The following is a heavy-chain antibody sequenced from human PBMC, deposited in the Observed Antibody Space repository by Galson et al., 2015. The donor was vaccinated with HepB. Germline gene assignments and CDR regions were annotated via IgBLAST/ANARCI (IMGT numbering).Heavy chain of an antibody. D-gene: IGHD6-13*01. CDR2: MNPNSGNT. J-gene: IGHJ6*03. CDR3: ARDEQQLVHPGYYYYYMDV. Sequence: SVKVSCKASGYTFTSYDINWVRQATGQGLEWMGWMNPNSGNTGYAQKFQGRVTMTRNTSISTAYMELSSLRSEDTAVYYCARDEQQLVHPGYYYYYMDVWGKGTTVTVSS. V-gene: IGHV1-8*01. CDR1: GYTFTSYD.